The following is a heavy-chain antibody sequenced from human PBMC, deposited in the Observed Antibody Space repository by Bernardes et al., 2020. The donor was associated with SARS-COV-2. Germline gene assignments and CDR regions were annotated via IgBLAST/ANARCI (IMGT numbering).Heavy chain of an antibody. CDR1: GFTFSSYW. CDR2: IKQDGSEK. CDR3: ARDTIVVVPAAIPTYYYYGMDV. J-gene: IGHJ6*02. D-gene: IGHD2-2*01. V-gene: IGHV3-7*01. Sequence: GGSLRLSCAASGFTFSSYWMSWVRQAPGKGLEWVANIKQDGSEKYYVDSVKGRFTISRDNAKNSLYLQMNSLRAEDTAVYYCARDTIVVVPAAIPTYYYYGMDVWGQGTTVTVSS.